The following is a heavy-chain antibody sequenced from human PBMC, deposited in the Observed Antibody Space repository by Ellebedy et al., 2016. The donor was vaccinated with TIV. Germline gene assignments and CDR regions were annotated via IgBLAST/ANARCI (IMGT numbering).Heavy chain of an antibody. CDR2: IIPIFGTA. CDR3: ARENYFPGATII. D-gene: IGHD6-25*01. J-gene: IGHJ4*02. V-gene: IGHV1-69*13. Sequence: SVKVSXKASRGTFSSYAINWVRQAPGQGLEWMGGIIPIFGTANYAQKFQGRVTITADESTSTAYMELSSLRSADTAVYYCARENYFPGATIIWGQGTLVTVSS. CDR1: RGTFSSYA.